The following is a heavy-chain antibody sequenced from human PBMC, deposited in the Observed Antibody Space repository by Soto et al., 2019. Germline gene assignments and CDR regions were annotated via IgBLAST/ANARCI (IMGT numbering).Heavy chain of an antibody. D-gene: IGHD2-2*01. Sequence: ASVKVSCKASGYTFTSYAIHWVRQAPGQRLEWMGWINAGNGNTKYSQKFQGRVTITRDTSASAAYMELSSLRSDDTAVYYCAREGLVLVPTTVNSDYYYYAMDVWGQGTTVTGSS. J-gene: IGHJ6*02. V-gene: IGHV1-3*01. CDR2: INAGNGNT. CDR1: GYTFTSYA. CDR3: AREGLVLVPTTVNSDYYYYAMDV.